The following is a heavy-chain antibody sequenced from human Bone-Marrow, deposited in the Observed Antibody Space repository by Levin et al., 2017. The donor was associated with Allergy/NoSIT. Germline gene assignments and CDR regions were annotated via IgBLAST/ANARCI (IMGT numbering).Heavy chain of an antibody. J-gene: IGHJ4*02. Sequence: GESLKISCAASGFIFSSYAMHWVRQAPGKGLEWVAVISYDGSNKYYADSVKGRFTISRDNSKNTLYLQMNSLRAEDTAVYYCARDGPQGDCSGGSCYGFDYWGQGTLVTVSS. CDR3: ARDGPQGDCSGGSCYGFDY. CDR1: GFIFSSYA. CDR2: ISYDGSNK. D-gene: IGHD2-15*01. V-gene: IGHV3-30-3*01.